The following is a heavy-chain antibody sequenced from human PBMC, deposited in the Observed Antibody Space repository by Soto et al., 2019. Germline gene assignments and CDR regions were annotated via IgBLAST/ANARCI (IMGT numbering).Heavy chain of an antibody. D-gene: IGHD2-15*01. CDR1: GGSISDISYC. Sequence: LSLTCTVSGGSISDISYCWGWIRQPPGKGLQWIGCMFYSGATYYNPSLKNRVTLSVDTSNNEFTLRLVSVTAPDTAVYYCARHKSGSDWLDPWGQGTLVTVSS. CDR3: ARHKSGSDWLDP. CDR2: MFYSGAT. J-gene: IGHJ5*02. V-gene: IGHV4-39*01.